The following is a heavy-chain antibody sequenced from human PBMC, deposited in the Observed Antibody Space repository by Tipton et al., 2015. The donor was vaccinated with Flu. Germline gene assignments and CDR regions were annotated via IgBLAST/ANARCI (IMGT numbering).Heavy chain of an antibody. CDR2: IKPDGSEK. J-gene: IGHJ5*02. Sequence: SLRLSCAASGSTFSSYWMNWVRQAPGKGLEWVANIKPDGSEKNYVDSVKGRFTISRDNVKNSLYLQMNNLRAEDTAVYFCVRDETSVKWGPWGQGTLVTVSS. CDR3: VRDETSVKWGP. V-gene: IGHV3-7*01. CDR1: GSTFSSYW. D-gene: IGHD4-11*01.